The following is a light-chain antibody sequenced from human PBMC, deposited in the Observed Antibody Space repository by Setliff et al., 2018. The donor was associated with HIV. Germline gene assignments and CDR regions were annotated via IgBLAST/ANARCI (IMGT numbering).Light chain of an antibody. Sequence: QSALTQPASVSGSPGQSITISCTGTRSDVGGYDYVSWYQHHPGKAPKLIIYNVSKRPSGVSNRLSGSKSGNTASLTISGLQAEDEADYYCTSYTTSSSPYVFGTGTKVTVL. J-gene: IGLJ1*01. V-gene: IGLV2-14*03. CDR3: TSYTTSSSPYV. CDR2: NVS. CDR1: RSDVGGYDY.